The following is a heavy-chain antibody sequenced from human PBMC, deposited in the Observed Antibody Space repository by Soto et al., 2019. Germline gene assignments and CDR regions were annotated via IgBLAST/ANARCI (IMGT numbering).Heavy chain of an antibody. J-gene: IGHJ4*02. CDR2: IYWDDDK. V-gene: IGHV2-5*02. Sequence: QITLKESGPPLVKPTQTLTLTCTFSGFSLSTSGVGVGWIRQPPGKALEWLALIYWDDDKRYSPSLKSRLTITTDTSKNQVVLTMTNMDPVDTATYYCAHTLYCGELLPYFDSWGQGTLVTVSS. CDR3: AHTLYCGELLPYFDS. D-gene: IGHD3-10*01. CDR1: GFSLSTSGVG.